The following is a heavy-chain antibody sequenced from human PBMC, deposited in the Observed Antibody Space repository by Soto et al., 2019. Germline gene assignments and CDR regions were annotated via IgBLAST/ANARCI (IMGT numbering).Heavy chain of an antibody. CDR1: GFPFSTYW. J-gene: IGHJ4*02. CDR2: INPDGNVG. Sequence: EVQLLGSGGGLVQPGGSLRLSCVGSGFPFSTYWMNWVRQAPGKGLEWVANINPDGNVGTYVDSVRGRFTTSRDNAKNSLYLPMNSRGADDKAVSFCAVGGGHDYNYWGQGIMVTVSS. CDR3: AVGGGHDYNY. V-gene: IGHV3-7*03. D-gene: IGHD4-4*01.